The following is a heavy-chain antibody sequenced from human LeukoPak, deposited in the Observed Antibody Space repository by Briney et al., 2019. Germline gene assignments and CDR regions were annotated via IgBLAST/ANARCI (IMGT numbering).Heavy chain of an antibody. Sequence: PGGSLRLSCAASGFTFNSYAMHWVRQAPGKGLEWVAVISYDGSNKYYADSVKGRFTISRDNSKNTLYLQMNSLRAEDTAVYYCARGSSSSWWGVYFDYWGQGTLVTVSS. J-gene: IGHJ4*02. D-gene: IGHD6-13*01. V-gene: IGHV3-30-3*01. CDR1: GFTFNSYA. CDR3: ARGSSSSWWGVYFDY. CDR2: ISYDGSNK.